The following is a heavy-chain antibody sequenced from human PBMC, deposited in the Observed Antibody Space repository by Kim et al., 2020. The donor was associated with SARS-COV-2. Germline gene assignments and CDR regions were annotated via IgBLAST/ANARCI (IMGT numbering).Heavy chain of an antibody. V-gene: IGHV3-23*01. D-gene: IGHD6-19*01. Sequence: GGSLRLSCAASGFTFSTNAMAWVRQAPGKGPEWVSAISPSGGDSYYADSVKGRFSTSRDNSKNTLYLQMNSLRAEDTAIYYCAKELVSRSSRSFDYWGHGTLVTVSS. J-gene: IGHJ4*01. CDR1: GFTFSTNA. CDR2: ISPSGGDS. CDR3: AKELVSRSSRSFDY.